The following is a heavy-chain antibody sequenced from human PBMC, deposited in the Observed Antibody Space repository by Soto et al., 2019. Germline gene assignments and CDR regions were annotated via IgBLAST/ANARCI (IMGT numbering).Heavy chain of an antibody. V-gene: IGHV1-3*01. D-gene: IGHD3-10*01. J-gene: IGHJ4*02. Sequence: ASVKVSCKASGYTFTSYAMHWVRQAPGQRLEWMGWINAGNGNTKYSQKFQGRVTITRDTSASTAYMELSSLRSEDTAVYYCARNAELLWFGDPFDYWGQGTLVTVSS. CDR3: ARNAELLWFGDPFDY. CDR2: INAGNGNT. CDR1: GYTFTSYA.